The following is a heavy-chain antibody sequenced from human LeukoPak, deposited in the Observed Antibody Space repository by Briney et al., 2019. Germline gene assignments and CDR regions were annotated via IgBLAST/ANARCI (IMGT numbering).Heavy chain of an antibody. CDR3: ARMGSSWSDKWYHYMDV. CDR2: IYTSGST. V-gene: IGHV4-4*07. D-gene: IGHD6-13*01. Sequence: PSETLSLTCTVSGGSISSYYWSWIRQPAGKGLEWIGRIYTSGSTNYNPSLKSRVTMSVDTSKNQFSLKLSSVTAADTAVYYCARMGSSWSDKWYHYMDVWGKGTTVTVSS. J-gene: IGHJ6*03. CDR1: GGSISSYY.